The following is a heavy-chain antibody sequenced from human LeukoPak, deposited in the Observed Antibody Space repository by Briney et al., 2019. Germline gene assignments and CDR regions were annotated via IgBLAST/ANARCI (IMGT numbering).Heavy chain of an antibody. Sequence: ASVKVSCKTSRYSSTDYYMHWVRQAPGQGLEWMGWINPNSGGTSSAQKFQGRVTMTRDTSITTVYMEVSWLTSDDTAIYYCARADRLHGGPYLIGPWGQGTPVTVSS. V-gene: IGHV1-2*02. D-gene: IGHD2-21*01. J-gene: IGHJ5*02. CDR3: ARADRLHGGPYLIGP. CDR1: RYSSTDYY. CDR2: INPNSGGT.